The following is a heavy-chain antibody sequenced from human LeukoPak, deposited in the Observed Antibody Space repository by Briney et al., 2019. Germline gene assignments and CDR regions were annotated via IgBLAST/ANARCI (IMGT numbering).Heavy chain of an antibody. Sequence: PGGSLRLSCAASGFTFDDYAMHWVRQAPGKGLEWVSLISGDGGSTYHADSVKGRFTISRDNSKNSLYLQMNSLRTEDTALCYCAKEVHSYGYNYWGQGTLVTVSS. V-gene: IGHV3-43*02. CDR1: GFTFDDYA. CDR2: ISGDGGST. D-gene: IGHD5-18*01. J-gene: IGHJ4*02. CDR3: AKEVHSYGYNY.